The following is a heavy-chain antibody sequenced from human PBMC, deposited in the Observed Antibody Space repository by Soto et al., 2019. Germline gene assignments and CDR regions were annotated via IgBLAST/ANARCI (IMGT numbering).Heavy chain of an antibody. CDR3: ATISDRGITAALDF. V-gene: IGHV3-23*01. Sequence: EVQLLESGGGLIQPGGSLRLSCTASTFTFSYYAMSWVRQAPGEGLEWVEGISGSGGTTYYTESVKGRFSISRDNSNNTLYLHLSSLRAEDTAIYYCATISDRGITAALDFWGQGTLVTVSS. J-gene: IGHJ4*02. CDR1: TFTFSYYA. CDR2: ISGSGGTT. D-gene: IGHD6-13*01.